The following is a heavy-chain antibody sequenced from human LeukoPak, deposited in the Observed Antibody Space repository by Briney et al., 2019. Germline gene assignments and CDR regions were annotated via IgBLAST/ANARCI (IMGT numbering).Heavy chain of an antibody. CDR2: INPNSGGT. CDR3: ARDKSDYGDYASFDY. V-gene: IGHV1-2*02. Sequence: GASVKVSCKASGYTFTGYYMHWVRQAPGQGLEWMGWINPNSGGTNYAQKFQGRVTMTRDTSISTAYVELSRLRSDDTAVYYCARDKSDYGDYASFDYWGQGTLVTVSS. CDR1: GYTFTGYY. D-gene: IGHD4-17*01. J-gene: IGHJ4*02.